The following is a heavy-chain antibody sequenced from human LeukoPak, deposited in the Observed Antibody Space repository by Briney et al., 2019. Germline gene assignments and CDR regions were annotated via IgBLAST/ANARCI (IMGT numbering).Heavy chain of an antibody. Sequence: GGSLRLSCAASGFTFSSYEMNWVRQAPGKGLEWVSYISSSGSSIYYADSVKGRFTISRDNAKNSLYLQINSLRAEDTAVYYCAKDLDGMDVWGQGTTVTVSS. V-gene: IGHV3-48*03. J-gene: IGHJ6*02. CDR3: AKDLDGMDV. CDR1: GFTFSSYE. CDR2: ISSSGSSI.